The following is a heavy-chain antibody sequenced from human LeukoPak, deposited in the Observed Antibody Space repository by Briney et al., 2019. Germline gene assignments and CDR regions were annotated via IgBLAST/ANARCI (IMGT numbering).Heavy chain of an antibody. CDR3: ARDPKPITMVRGVVDY. Sequence: TGGSLRLSCAASGFTFSSYSMNWVRQAPGKGLEWVSSISSSSSYIYYADSVKGRFTISRDNAKNSLYLQMNSLRAEDTAVYHCARDPKPITMVRGVVDYWGQGTLVTVSS. D-gene: IGHD3-10*01. CDR2: ISSSSSYI. CDR1: GFTFSSYS. V-gene: IGHV3-21*01. J-gene: IGHJ4*02.